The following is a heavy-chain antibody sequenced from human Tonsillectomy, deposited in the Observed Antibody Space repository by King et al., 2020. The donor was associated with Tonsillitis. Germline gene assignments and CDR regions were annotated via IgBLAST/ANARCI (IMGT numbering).Heavy chain of an antibody. CDR3: ARAGTETTRTVTDY. CDR2: IYYSGRT. J-gene: IGHJ4*02. CDR1: GGSLSSYF. V-gene: IGHV4-59*08. D-gene: IGHD1/OR15-1a*01. Sequence: VQLQESGPGLVKPSETLSLTCTVSGGSLSSYFWTWIRQPPGKGLEYIGYIYYSGRTNYNPSLNSRVTISLDTSKNQFSLRLSSVTAADTAVYYCARAGTETTRTVTDYWGQGTLVTVSS.